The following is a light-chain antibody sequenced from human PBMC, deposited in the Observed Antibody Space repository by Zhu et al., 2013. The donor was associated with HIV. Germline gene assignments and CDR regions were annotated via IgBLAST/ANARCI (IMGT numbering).Light chain of an antibody. CDR3: CSYAGSYSYV. CDR1: SSNIEINR. J-gene: IGLJ1*01. V-gene: IGLV1-44*01. CDR2: DNN. Sequence: QSVLTQPPSASGTPGQRVTISCSGSSSNIEINRVNWYQQLPGTAPKLLIYDNNQRPSGVPDRFSGSKSGNTASLTISGLQAEDEADYYCCSYAGSYSYVFGTGTKVTVL.